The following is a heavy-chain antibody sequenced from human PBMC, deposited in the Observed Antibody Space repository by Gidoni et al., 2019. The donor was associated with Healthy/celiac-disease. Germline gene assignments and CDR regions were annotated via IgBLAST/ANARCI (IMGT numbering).Heavy chain of an antibody. CDR1: GFTFSSYA. Sequence: EVQLLESGGGLVQPGGSLRLSCAASGFTFSSYAMSWVRQAPGKGLEWVSAISGSGGSTYYADSVKGRFTISRDNSKNTLYLQMNSLRAEDTAVYYCAKDGVVGVGARALGGGNFDYWGQGTLVTVSS. V-gene: IGHV3-23*01. CDR3: AKDGVVGVGARALGGGNFDY. CDR2: ISGSGGST. J-gene: IGHJ4*02. D-gene: IGHD1-26*01.